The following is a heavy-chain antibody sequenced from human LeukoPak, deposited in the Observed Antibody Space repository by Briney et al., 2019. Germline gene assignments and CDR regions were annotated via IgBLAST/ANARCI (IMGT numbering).Heavy chain of an antibody. CDR1: GYSYNSYW. Sequence: GESLKISCKGSGYSYNSYWIGWVRQMPGKGLEWMGIIYLADSDARYSPSFQGQVSFSADRSINTAYLQWSSLRASDTAMYYCARHGGYSGHDGPPGYWGQGTLVTVSS. CDR3: ARHGGYSGHDGPPGY. J-gene: IGHJ4*02. CDR2: IYLADSDA. D-gene: IGHD5-12*01. V-gene: IGHV5-51*01.